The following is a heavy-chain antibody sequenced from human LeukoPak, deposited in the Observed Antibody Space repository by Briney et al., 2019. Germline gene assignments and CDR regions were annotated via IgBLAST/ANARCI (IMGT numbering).Heavy chain of an antibody. D-gene: IGHD6-19*01. V-gene: IGHV3-30*02. CDR2: IWYDGSNK. CDR1: GFTFSSYG. CDR3: ATGIAVALGEMGIDP. J-gene: IGHJ5*02. Sequence: GGSLRLSCAASGFTFSSYGMHWVCQAPGKGLEWVAVIWYDGSNKYYADSVKGRFTIARDNSKNTLYLQMNSLRAEDTAVYYCATGIAVALGEMGIDPWGQGTLVTVSS.